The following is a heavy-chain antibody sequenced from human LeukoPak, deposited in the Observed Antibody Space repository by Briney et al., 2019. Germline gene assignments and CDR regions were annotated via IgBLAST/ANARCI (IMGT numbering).Heavy chain of an antibody. J-gene: IGHJ4*02. CDR3: ARRGDYSGYDTAPFDY. V-gene: IGHV3-21*01. Sequence: GGSLRLSCAASGFTVSNNYMNWVRQAPGKGLEWVSSISSSSSYIYYADSVKGRFTISRDNAKNSLYLQMNSLRAEDTAVYYCARRGDYSGYDTAPFDYWGQGTLVTVSS. CDR2: ISSSSSYI. D-gene: IGHD5-12*01. CDR1: GFTVSNNY.